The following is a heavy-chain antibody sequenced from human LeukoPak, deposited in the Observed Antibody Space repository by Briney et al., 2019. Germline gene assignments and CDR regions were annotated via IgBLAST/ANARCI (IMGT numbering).Heavy chain of an antibody. J-gene: IGHJ5*02. Sequence: SETLSLTCTASGGSIGSYYWSWVRQPPEKGLEWIGNIVYTGRTNHNPSLKSRVTISIDTSKNQFSLRLNSVTAADTAVYYCARDSWWDGSKTFSDWFGPWGQGTLVTVSS. CDR1: GGSIGSYY. CDR3: ARDSWWDGSKTFSDWFGP. V-gene: IGHV4-59*01. CDR2: IVYTGRT. D-gene: IGHD3-10*01.